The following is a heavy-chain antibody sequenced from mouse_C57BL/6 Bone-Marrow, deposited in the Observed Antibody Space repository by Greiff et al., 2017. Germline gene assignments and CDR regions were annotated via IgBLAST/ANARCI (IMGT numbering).Heavy chain of an antibody. V-gene: IGHV1-50*01. CDR3: ASCYYVSPWCVDI. Sequence: VQLQQSGAELVKPGASVKLSCKASGYTFTSYWIQWVKQRPGLGLEWMGEIGPGGSDTNYNHKIKGKATLTVDTSSNTAYMQLSSLTSEDSAVYYCASCYYVSPWCVDIWGQGTLVTVSA. CDR2: IGPGGSDT. D-gene: IGHD1-1*01. J-gene: IGHJ3*01. CDR1: GYTFTSYW.